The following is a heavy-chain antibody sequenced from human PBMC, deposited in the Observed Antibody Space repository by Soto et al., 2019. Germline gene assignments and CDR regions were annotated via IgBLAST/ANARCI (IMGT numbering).Heavy chain of an antibody. V-gene: IGHV3-66*01. CDR2: IYSGGST. J-gene: IGHJ5*02. Sequence: GGSLRLSCAASGFTVSSSYMSWVRQAPGKGLEWVSVIYSGGSTYYADSVKGRFTMSRDNSKKRLWLEMNSLRTEDTAVYYCERGPCGESAGWFYPWGQRTLVPVSS. CDR3: ERGPCGESAGWFYP. CDR1: GFTVSSSY.